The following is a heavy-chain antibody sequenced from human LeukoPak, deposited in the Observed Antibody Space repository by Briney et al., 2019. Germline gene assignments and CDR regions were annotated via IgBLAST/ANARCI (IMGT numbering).Heavy chain of an antibody. J-gene: IGHJ4*02. V-gene: IGHV3-23*01. CDR1: GFTFNSYA. CDR2: ISSGDRT. D-gene: IGHD3-9*01. Sequence: GGSLRLSCAASGFTFNSYAMSWVRQAPGKGLEWVSAISSGDRTYYGDSVKGRFTISRDNSRNTVYLQMDSLRAEDTAIYYCAKDTIFDYYFDYWGQGTLVTVSS. CDR3: AKDTIFDYYFDY.